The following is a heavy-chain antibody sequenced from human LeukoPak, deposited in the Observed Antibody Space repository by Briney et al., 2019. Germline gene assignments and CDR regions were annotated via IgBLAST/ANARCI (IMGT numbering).Heavy chain of an antibody. D-gene: IGHD3-16*01. Sequence: GGSLRLSCAASGFTFSGSGMHWVRQASGEGLEWVGRIRSKANNYATAYAASVKGRFTISRDDSKNTAYLQLNSLKTEDTAVYYCTMLGDYWGQGTLVTVSS. CDR2: IRSKANNYAT. V-gene: IGHV3-73*01. J-gene: IGHJ4*02. CDR1: GFTFSGSG. CDR3: TMLGDY.